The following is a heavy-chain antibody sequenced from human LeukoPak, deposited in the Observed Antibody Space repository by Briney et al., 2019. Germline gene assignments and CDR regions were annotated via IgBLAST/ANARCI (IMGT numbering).Heavy chain of an antibody. J-gene: IGHJ6*03. CDR2: VTNNGDTT. D-gene: IGHD3-10*01. CDR3: ARGHPYNYGSNYMDV. Sequence: PGGSLRLSCGASGFNFSAYAMHWVRQAPGKGLEYVSVVTNNGDTTYYANSVKGRFTISRDNSKSTLFLQMDSLRGEDMGVYYCARGHPYNYGSNYMDVWGSGTTVTVS. V-gene: IGHV3-64*01. CDR1: GFNFSAYA.